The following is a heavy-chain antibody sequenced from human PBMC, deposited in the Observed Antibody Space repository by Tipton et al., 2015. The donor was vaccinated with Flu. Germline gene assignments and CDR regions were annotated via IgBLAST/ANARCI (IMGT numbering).Heavy chain of an antibody. Sequence: LRLSCTVSGGSISSYYWSWIRQPAGKGLEWIGRIYTSGSTNYNPSLKSRVTMSVDTSKNQFSLKLSSVTAADTAVYYCARAEVGELLYGMDVWGQGTTVTVSS. CDR1: GGSISSYY. CDR2: IYTSGST. V-gene: IGHV4-4*07. D-gene: IGHD3-10*01. J-gene: IGHJ6*02. CDR3: ARAEVGELLYGMDV.